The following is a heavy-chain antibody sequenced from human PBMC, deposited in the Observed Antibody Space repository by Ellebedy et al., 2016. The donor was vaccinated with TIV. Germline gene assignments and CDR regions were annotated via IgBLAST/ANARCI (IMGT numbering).Heavy chain of an antibody. Sequence: GGSLRLSCAASGFTFSDHYMDWVRQAPGKGLEWVGFIRSKVYGGTTEYAASVKGRFTISRDDSKNSLYLQMKSLKTEDTAVYYCARRSGYGGGYFDYWGQGTLVTVSS. D-gene: IGHD5-12*01. J-gene: IGHJ4*02. CDR2: IRSKVYGGTT. CDR1: GFTFSDHY. V-gene: IGHV3-72*01. CDR3: ARRSGYGGGYFDY.